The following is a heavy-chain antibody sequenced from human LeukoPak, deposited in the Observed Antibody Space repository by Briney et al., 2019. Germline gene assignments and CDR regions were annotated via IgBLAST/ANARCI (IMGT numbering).Heavy chain of an antibody. CDR1: GFTFDDYG. V-gene: IGHV3-20*04. CDR2: INWNGGST. Sequence: PVGSLRLSCAASGFTFDDYGMSWVRQAPGKGLKWVSGINWNGGSTGYADSVKGRFTISRDNAKNSLYLQMNSLRAEDTALYYCAKLGGERELPLDYWGQGTLVTVSS. CDR3: AKLGGERELPLDY. D-gene: IGHD1-26*01. J-gene: IGHJ4*02.